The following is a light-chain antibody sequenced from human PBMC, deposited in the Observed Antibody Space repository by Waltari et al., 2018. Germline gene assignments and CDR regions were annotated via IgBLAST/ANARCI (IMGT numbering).Light chain of an antibody. Sequence: QSALTQPASVSGSPGQSITISCTGTSRDVGGYTYVSWYQPHPGKVPKLLIFDVSNRPSGVSNRFSGSKSGNTASLTISGLQAEDESDYYCCSFTSRSTWVFGGGTKLTVL. J-gene: IGLJ3*02. V-gene: IGLV2-14*01. CDR2: DVS. CDR3: CSFTSRSTWV. CDR1: SRDVGGYTY.